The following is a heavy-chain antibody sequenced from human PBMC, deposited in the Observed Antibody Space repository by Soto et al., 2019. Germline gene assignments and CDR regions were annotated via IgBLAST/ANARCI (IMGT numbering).Heavy chain of an antibody. CDR1: GGSINSAGYC. CDR3: ASGMVRGVIIPRNYFDY. D-gene: IGHD3-10*01. J-gene: IGHJ4*02. Sequence: SETLSLTCTVSGGSINSAGYCWSWIRQHQGKGLEWIGHIYHSGSTYYNPSLKSRVTISVDTSKNQFSLKLSSVTAADTAVYYCASGMVRGVIIPRNYFDYWGQGTLVTVSS. V-gene: IGHV4-31*03. CDR2: IYHSGST.